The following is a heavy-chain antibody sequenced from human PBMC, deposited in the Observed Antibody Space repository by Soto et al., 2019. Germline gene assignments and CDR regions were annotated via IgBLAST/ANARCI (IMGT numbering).Heavy chain of an antibody. Sequence: GASVKVSCKASGGTFSSYAISWVRQAPGQGLEWMGGINPIFGTPHYAQKYQGRVTITADTFTNTAYMELTGLTSDDTAVYFCAREGRHFDYWGQGTLVTVSS. CDR1: GGTFSSYA. V-gene: IGHV1-69*06. J-gene: IGHJ4*02. CDR3: AREGRHFDY. CDR2: INPIFGTP.